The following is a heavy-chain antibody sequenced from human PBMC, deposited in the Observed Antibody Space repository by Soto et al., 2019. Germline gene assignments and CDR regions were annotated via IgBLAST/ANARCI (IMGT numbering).Heavy chain of an antibody. CDR1: GFTFSSYA. D-gene: IGHD6-19*01. CDR2: ISGSGGST. J-gene: IGHJ6*02. CDR3: AKKSGDSSGIYYYYGMDV. Sequence: GGSLRLSCAASGFTFSSYAMSWVRQAPGKGLEWVSAISGSGGSTYYAGSVKGRFTISRDNSKNTLYLQMNSLRAEDTAVYYCAKKSGDSSGIYYYYGMDVWGQGTTVTVSS. V-gene: IGHV3-23*01.